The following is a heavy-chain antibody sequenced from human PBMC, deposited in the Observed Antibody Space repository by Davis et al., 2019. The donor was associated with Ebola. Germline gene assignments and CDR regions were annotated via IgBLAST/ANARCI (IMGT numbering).Heavy chain of an antibody. D-gene: IGHD3-3*01. V-gene: IGHV7-4-1*02. CDR3: ARPMTSRSAAAFDI. J-gene: IGHJ3*02. CDR2: INTNTGNP. Sequence: ASVKVSCKASGYTFTNYAMNWVRQAPGQGLEWMGWINTNTGNPTYAQGFTGRFVFSLDTSVSTAYLQISSLEAEDTAVYYCARPMTSRSAAAFDIWGQGTMVTVSS. CDR1: GYTFTNYA.